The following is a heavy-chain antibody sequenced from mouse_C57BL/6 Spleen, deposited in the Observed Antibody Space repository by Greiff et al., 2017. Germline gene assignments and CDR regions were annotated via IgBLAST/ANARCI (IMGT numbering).Heavy chain of an antibody. CDR2: IDPETGGT. CDR3: TRLYGYAMDY. D-gene: IGHD1-1*01. V-gene: IGHV1-15*01. CDR1: GYTFTDYE. J-gene: IGHJ4*01. Sequence: VQLQQSGAELVRPGASVTLSCKASGYTFTDYEMHWVKQTPVHGLEWIGAIDPETGGTAYNQKFKGKAILTADKSSSPAYMELRSLTSEDSAVYYCTRLYGYAMDYWGQGTSVTVSS.